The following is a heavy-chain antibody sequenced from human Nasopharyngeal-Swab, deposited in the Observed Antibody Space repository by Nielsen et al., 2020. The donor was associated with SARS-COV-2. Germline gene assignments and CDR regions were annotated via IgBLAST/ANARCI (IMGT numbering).Heavy chain of an antibody. V-gene: IGHV3-21*06. CDR3: ARDPLSSWQAIGNWYFDL. D-gene: IGHD6-13*01. CDR1: GFTFSSYS. J-gene: IGHJ2*01. Sequence: GESLKISCAASGFTFSSYSMNWVRQAPGKGLEWVSSVSSTNSYIYYADSVKGRFTISRDNAKNSLYLLLNSLRAEDTAVYYCARDPLSSWQAIGNWYFDLWGRGTLVTVSS. CDR2: VSSTNSYI.